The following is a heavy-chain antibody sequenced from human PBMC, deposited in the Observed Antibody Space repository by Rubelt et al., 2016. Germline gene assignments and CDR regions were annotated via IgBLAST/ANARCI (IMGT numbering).Heavy chain of an antibody. CDR2: IYYSGST. CDR1: GGSFSGYY. Sequence: QVQLQQWGAGLLKPSETLSLTCAVYGGSFSGYYWSWIRQPPGKGLEWIGYIYYSGSTNYNPSLKSRVTISVDTSKNQFSLKLSSVTAADTAVYYCARIVGAPRYFDLWGRGTLVTVSS. V-gene: IGHV4-34*11. D-gene: IGHD1-26*01. CDR3: ARIVGAPRYFDL. J-gene: IGHJ2*01.